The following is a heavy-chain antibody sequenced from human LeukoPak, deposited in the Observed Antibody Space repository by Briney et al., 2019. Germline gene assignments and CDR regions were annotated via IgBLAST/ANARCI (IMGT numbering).Heavy chain of an antibody. Sequence: PGGSLRLSCAASGLXFDHYVMHWVRQAPGKGLEWVSLISGDGGSTYYADSVKGRLTISRDNSKNSLYLQMNSLTTEDTALYFCAKGTTMYAFDIWGQGTMVTVSS. CDR2: ISGDGGST. CDR1: GLXFDHYV. D-gene: IGHD1-1*01. CDR3: AKGTTMYAFDI. V-gene: IGHV3-43*02. J-gene: IGHJ3*02.